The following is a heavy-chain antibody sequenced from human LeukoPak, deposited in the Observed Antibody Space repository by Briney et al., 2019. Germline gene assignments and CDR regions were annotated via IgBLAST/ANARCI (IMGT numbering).Heavy chain of an antibody. V-gene: IGHV3-23*01. CDR2: ISGSGGST. Sequence: GGSLRLSCAASGFTFSSYEMNWVRQAPGKGLEWVSAISGSGGSTYYADSVKGRFTTSRDNSKNTLYLQMNSLRAEDTAVYYCAKDGGYSSSWYDLCDYWGQGTLVTVSS. D-gene: IGHD6-13*01. CDR1: GFTFSSYE. J-gene: IGHJ4*02. CDR3: AKDGGYSSSWYDLCDY.